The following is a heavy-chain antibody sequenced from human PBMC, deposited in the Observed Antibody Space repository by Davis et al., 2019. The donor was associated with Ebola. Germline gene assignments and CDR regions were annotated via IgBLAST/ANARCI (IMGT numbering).Heavy chain of an antibody. Sequence: SVKVSCKASGGTFSSYAINWVRQAPGQGLEWMGGIIPIFGTANYAQKFQGRVTITADESTSTAYMELSSLRAEDTAVYYCARDQATIPVYYYYYGMDVWGQGTTVTVSS. D-gene: IGHD5-12*01. CDR3: ARDQATIPVYYYYYGMDV. CDR2: IIPIFGTA. J-gene: IGHJ6*02. V-gene: IGHV1-69*13. CDR1: GGTFSSYA.